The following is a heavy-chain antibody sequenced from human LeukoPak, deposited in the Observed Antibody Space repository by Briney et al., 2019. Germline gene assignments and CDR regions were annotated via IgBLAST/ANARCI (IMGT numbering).Heavy chain of an antibody. CDR1: GFTVTTNY. CDR2: IYSDGKT. D-gene: IGHD2-2*02. Sequence: GGSLRLSCAASGFTVTTNYIGWVRQGPGKGLEWVSVIYSDGKTYYAGSVKGRFTVSRDNSENTVYLQLKSLRPEDTAVYYCAGGGLGTAAVLDYWGQGTLVTVSS. CDR3: AGGGLGTAAVLDY. J-gene: IGHJ4*02. V-gene: IGHV3-66*02.